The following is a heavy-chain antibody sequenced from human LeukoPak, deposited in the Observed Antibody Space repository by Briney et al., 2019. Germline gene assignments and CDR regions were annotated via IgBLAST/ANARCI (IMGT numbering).Heavy chain of an antibody. V-gene: IGHV4-59*01. CDR3: AREGGYGTNDY. Sequence: SETLSLTCTVSGDSISSYYWSWIRQPPGKGLEWIGYIYYSGSTNYNPSLKSRVTISVDTSKNQFSLKLSSVTAADTAVYYCAREGGYGTNDYWGQGTLVTISS. J-gene: IGHJ4*02. CDR2: IYYSGST. CDR1: GDSISSYY. D-gene: IGHD5-12*01.